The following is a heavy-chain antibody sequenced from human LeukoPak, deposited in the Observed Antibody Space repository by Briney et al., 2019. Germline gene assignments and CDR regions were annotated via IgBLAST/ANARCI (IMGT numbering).Heavy chain of an antibody. D-gene: IGHD3-3*01. CDR2: ISGSGGST. CDR1: GFTFSSYA. CDR3: AKAHDFWSGYYDY. V-gene: IGHV3-23*01. J-gene: IGHJ4*02. Sequence: GGSLRLSCAASGFTFSSYAMSWVRQAPGKGLEWVSAISGSGGSTYYADSVKGRFTISRDNSKNTLYLQMNSLRAEDTAVCYCAKAHDFWSGYYDYWGQGTLVTASS.